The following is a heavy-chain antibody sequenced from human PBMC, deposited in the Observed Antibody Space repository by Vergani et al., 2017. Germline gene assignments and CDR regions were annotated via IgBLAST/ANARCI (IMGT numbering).Heavy chain of an antibody. V-gene: IGHV3-73*01. CDR2: IRSKANSYAT. CDR3: TSQTTVVTPRGFDY. Sequence: EVQLVESGGGLVQPGGSLKLSCAASGFTFSGSAMHWVRQASGKGLEWVGRIRSKANSYATAYAASVKGRFTISRDDSKHTAYLQMNSLKTEDTAVYYCTSQTTVVTPRGFDYWGQGTLVTVSS. CDR1: GFTFSGSA. D-gene: IGHD4-23*01. J-gene: IGHJ4*02.